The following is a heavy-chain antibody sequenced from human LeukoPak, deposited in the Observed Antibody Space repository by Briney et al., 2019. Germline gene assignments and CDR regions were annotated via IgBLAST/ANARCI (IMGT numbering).Heavy chain of an antibody. Sequence: SETLSLTCAVYGGSFSGYYWSWIRQPPGKGLEWIGEINHSGSTNYNPSLKSRVTISVDTSKNQFSLKLSSVTAADTAVYYCARGQSSRAARPPARRYYYYMDVWGKGTTVTVSS. J-gene: IGHJ6*03. CDR1: GGSFSGYY. CDR3: ARGQSSRAARPPARRYYYYMDV. D-gene: IGHD2-2*01. CDR2: INHSGST. V-gene: IGHV4-34*01.